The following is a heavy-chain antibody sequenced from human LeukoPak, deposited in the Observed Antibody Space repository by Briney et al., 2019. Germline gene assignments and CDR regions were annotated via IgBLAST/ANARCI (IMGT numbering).Heavy chain of an antibody. J-gene: IGHJ3*02. D-gene: IGHD4-17*01. CDR1: DDSLSSHY. CDR2: ISYIGST. Sequence: MTSETLSLTCAVSDDSLSSHYWTWIRQPPGKGLEWIGYISYIGSTNHNPSLKSRVTISIDTSKNQFSLKLTSVTAADTAVYYCARDLVTVTKGFDIWGQGTMVSVSS. V-gene: IGHV4-59*11. CDR3: ARDLVTVTKGFDI.